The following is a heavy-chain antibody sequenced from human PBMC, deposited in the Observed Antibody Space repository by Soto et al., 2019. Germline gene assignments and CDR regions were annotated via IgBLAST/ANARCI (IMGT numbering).Heavy chain of an antibody. CDR2: IWYDGSNK. CDR1: GFTFSSYG. V-gene: IGHV3-33*01. J-gene: IGHJ3*02. Sequence: QVQLVESGGGVVQPGRSLRLSCAASGFTFSSYGMHWVRQAPGKGLEWVAVIWYDGSNKYYADSVKGRFTISRDNSKNTLYLHMNSLRVEDTAVYYCARDGSGDRHAFDIWGQGTMVTVSS. D-gene: IGHD3-10*01. CDR3: ARDGSGDRHAFDI.